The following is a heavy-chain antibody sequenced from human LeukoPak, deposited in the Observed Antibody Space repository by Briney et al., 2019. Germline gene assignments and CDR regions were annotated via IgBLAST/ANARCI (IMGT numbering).Heavy chain of an antibody. J-gene: IGHJ4*02. CDR1: GFTFSTFG. CDR3: AKADTFEHYFDS. Sequence: GGSLRLSCAASGFTFSTFGMNWVRQAAGKGLEWVALVSPDGSHVNYADSVKGRFTISRDNSKNMMNLQMNSLTSDDTAVYFCAKADTFEHYFDSWGQGTLVTVSS. CDR2: VSPDGSHV. D-gene: IGHD3-9*01. V-gene: IGHV3-30*18.